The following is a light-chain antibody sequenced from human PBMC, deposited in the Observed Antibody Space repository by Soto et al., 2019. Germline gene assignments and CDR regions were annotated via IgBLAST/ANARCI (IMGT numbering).Light chain of an antibody. V-gene: IGKV3-20*01. CDR1: QTVGSSY. J-gene: IGKJ1*01. CDR3: QHYGSSPPWT. Sequence: DIVLTQSPATLSLSPGDRATLSCRASQTVGSSYLAWYQQKPGHAPRLFIYGASSRATGVPDRFSGSGSGTDFTLTISRLEPEDFAVYYCQHYGSSPPWTFGQGTKVDFK. CDR2: GAS.